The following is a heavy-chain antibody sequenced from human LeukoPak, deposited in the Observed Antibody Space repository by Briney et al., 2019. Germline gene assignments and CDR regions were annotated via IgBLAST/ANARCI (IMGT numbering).Heavy chain of an antibody. J-gene: IGHJ4*02. V-gene: IGHV3-11*04. CDR3: ARGCSVTRCYEGDY. CDR1: GFTFSDYY. CDR2: ISSSSSTI. Sequence: KPGGSLRLSCAASGFTFSDYYMSWIRQAPGKGLEWVSYISSSSSTIHYADSVKGRFTISRDNAKNSLYLQMNSLRDEDTAVYYCARGCSVTRCYEGDYWGQGTLVTVSS. D-gene: IGHD2-2*01.